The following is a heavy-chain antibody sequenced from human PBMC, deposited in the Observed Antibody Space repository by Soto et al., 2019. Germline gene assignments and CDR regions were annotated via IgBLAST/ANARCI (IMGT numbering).Heavy chain of an antibody. J-gene: IGHJ5*02. D-gene: IGHD6-13*01. CDR1: GGSISSSSFH. CDR3: ARRERAAGTDWWFDP. V-gene: IGHV4-39*01. CDR2: IYSSGST. Sequence: SETLSLTCTVSGGSISSSSFHWGWIRQPPGKGLEWIGSIYSSGSTYYSPSLKSRVTISVDTSKNQFSLKLSSVTASDTAVYNCARRERAAGTDWWFDPWGQGTLVTVSS.